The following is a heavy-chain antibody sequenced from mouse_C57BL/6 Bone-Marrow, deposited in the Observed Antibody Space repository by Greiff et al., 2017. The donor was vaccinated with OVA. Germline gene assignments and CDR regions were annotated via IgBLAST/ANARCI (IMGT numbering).Heavy chain of an antibody. CDR2: IYPGGGYT. CDR1: GYTFTNYW. J-gene: IGHJ2*01. CDR3: ARSPIYYYGSSYYFDY. Sequence: VKLMESGAELVRPGTSVKMSCKASGYTFTNYWIGWAKQRPGHGLEWIGDIYPGGGYTNYNEKFKGKATLTADKSSSTAYMQFSSLTSEDSAIYYCARSPIYYYGSSYYFDYWGQGTTLTVSS. V-gene: IGHV1-63*01. D-gene: IGHD1-1*01.